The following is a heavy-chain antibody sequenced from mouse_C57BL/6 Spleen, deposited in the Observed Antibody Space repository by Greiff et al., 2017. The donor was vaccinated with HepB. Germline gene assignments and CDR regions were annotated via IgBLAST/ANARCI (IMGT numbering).Heavy chain of an antibody. CDR2: IDPSDSYT. CDR3: ATGPSDAMDY. D-gene: IGHD6-1*01. J-gene: IGHJ4*01. CDR1: GYTFTSYW. Sequence: QVQLQQPGAELVRPGTSVKLSCKASGYTFTSYWMHWVKQRPGQGLEWIGVIDPSDSYTNYNQKFKGKATLTVDTSSSTAYMQLSSLTSEDSAVYYCATGPSDAMDYWGQGTSVTVSS. V-gene: IGHV1-59*01.